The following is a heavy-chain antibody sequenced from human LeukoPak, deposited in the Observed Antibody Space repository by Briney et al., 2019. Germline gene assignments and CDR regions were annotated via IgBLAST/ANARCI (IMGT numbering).Heavy chain of an antibody. V-gene: IGHV1-69*13. CDR2: IIPIFRTA. D-gene: IGHD2-15*01. CDR1: GGTFSSYA. Sequence: SVKVSCKASGGTFSSYAISWVRQAPGQGLEWMGGIIPIFRTANYAQKFQGRVTITADESTGTAYMDLSSLRSEDTAVYYCARTDCSGGSCYSRRAFDYWGQGTLVTVSS. CDR3: ARTDCSGGSCYSRRAFDY. J-gene: IGHJ4*02.